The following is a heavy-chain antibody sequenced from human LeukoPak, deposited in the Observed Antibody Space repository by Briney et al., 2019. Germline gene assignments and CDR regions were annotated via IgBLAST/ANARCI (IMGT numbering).Heavy chain of an antibody. CDR2: IHHSGRS. CDR3: ARGGNRFGGFYFDY. D-gene: IGHD3-10*01. Sequence: SETLSLTCTVSADSLSSGGHYWAWIRQFPGKGLEPIGFIHHSGRSRHNPSLKDRVAISVDTSRKQFALKLSSVTAADTAMYYCARGGNRFGGFYFDYWGQGIQVIVSS. V-gene: IGHV4-31*03. CDR1: ADSLSSGGHY. J-gene: IGHJ4*02.